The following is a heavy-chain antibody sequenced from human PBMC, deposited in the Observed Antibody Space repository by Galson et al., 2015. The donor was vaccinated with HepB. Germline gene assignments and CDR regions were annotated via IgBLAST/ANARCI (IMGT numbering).Heavy chain of an antibody. CDR3: AREKNYGDSPQSAFDI. CDR2: ISSSGSTI. V-gene: IGHV3-11*01. Sequence: SLRLSCAASGFTFSDYYVSWIRQAPGKGLEWVSYISSSGSTIYYADSVKGRFTISRDNAKNSLYLQMNSLRAEDTAVYYCAREKNYGDSPQSAFDIWGQGTMVTVSS. D-gene: IGHD4-17*01. CDR1: GFTFSDYY. J-gene: IGHJ3*02.